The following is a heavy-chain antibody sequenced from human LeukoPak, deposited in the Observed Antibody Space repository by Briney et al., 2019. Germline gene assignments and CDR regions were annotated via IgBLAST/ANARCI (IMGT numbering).Heavy chain of an antibody. J-gene: IGHJ5*02. CDR2: MNPNSGDT. V-gene: IGHV1-8*01. CDR1: GYIFTSYD. D-gene: IGHD3-3*01. Sequence: GASVKVSCKASGYIFTSYDINWVRQATGQGLEWMGWMNPNSGDTGYAQKLQGRVTMTTDTSTSTAYMELRSLRSDDTAVYYCARGVTNLSDNLRFLEWPWFDPWGQGTLVTVSS. CDR3: ARGVTNLSDNLRFLEWPWFDP.